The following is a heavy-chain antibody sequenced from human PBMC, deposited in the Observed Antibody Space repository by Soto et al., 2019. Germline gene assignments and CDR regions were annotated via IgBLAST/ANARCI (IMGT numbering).Heavy chain of an antibody. CDR2: INAGNGNT. CDR3: AGDPIGDYSNCRSWFDP. V-gene: IGHV1-3*01. J-gene: IGHJ5*02. D-gene: IGHD4-4*01. Sequence: QVQLVQSGAEVKKPGASVKVSCKASGYTFTSYAMHWVRQAPGQRLEWMGWINAGNGNTKYSQKFQGRVTITRDTSARTAYMELSSLRSEDTAVYYCAGDPIGDYSNCRSWFDPWGQGTLVTVSS. CDR1: GYTFTSYA.